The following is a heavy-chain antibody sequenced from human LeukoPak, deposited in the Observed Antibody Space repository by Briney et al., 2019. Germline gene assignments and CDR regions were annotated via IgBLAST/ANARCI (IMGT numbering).Heavy chain of an antibody. V-gene: IGHV3-21*01. D-gene: IGHD6-13*01. CDR1: GFTFSSYS. Sequence: PGGSLRLSCAASGFTFSSYSMNWVRQAPGKGLEWVSSISSSSSYIYYADSVKGRFTISRDNAKNTLYLQMNSLRAEDTAVYYCANSLAAAGSPLTPWGQGTLVTVSS. CDR3: ANSLAAAGSPLTP. J-gene: IGHJ5*02. CDR2: ISSSSSYI.